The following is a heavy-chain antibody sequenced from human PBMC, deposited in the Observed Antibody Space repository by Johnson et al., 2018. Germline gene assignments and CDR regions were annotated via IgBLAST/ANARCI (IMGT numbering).Heavy chain of an antibody. Sequence: VQLQESGGGLVQPGGSLKLSCAASGFTFSGSAMHWVRQASGKGLEWVGRIRSKAKSYATAYAASVKGRFTISSDDSKNTAYLQVNSLKTEDTAVYSCTRHRYSYADYGMDVWGQGTTVTVSS. CDR2: IRSKAKSYAT. J-gene: IGHJ6*02. V-gene: IGHV3-73*02. D-gene: IGHD5-18*01. CDR3: TRHRYSYADYGMDV. CDR1: GFTFSGSA.